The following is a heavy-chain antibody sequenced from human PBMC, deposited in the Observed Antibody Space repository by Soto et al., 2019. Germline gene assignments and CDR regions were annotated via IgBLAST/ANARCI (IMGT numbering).Heavy chain of an antibody. V-gene: IGHV4-34*01. J-gene: IGHJ5*02. CDR3: ARGFSRMLLWFGELRWFDP. D-gene: IGHD3-10*01. CDR1: GGSFSGYY. Sequence: PSETLSLTCAVYGGSFSGYYWSWIRQPPGKGLEWIGEINHSGSTNYNPSLKSRVTISVDTSKNQFSLKLSSVTAADTAVYYCARGFSRMLLWFGELRWFDPWGQGTLVTVSS. CDR2: INHSGST.